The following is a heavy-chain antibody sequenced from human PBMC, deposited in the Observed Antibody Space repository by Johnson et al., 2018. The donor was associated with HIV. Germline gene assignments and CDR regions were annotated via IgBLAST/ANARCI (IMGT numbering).Heavy chain of an antibody. J-gene: IGHJ3*02. V-gene: IGHV3-30*18. CDR3: RKDEAATTVTLDI. D-gene: IGHD4-11*01. CDR2: ISSDGINK. Sequence: QVQLVESGGGVVQPGRSLRLSCAASGFTFSDYGMHWVRQAPGKGLEWVAVISSDGINKYYADSVKGRFTISRDNSKNTLSMQMNSLRAEEKAVYYCRKDEAATTVTLDIWGQGTMVTVSS. CDR1: GFTFSDYG.